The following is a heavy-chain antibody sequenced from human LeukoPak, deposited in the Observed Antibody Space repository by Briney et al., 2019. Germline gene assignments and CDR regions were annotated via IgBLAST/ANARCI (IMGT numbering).Heavy chain of an antibody. CDR2: IYYSGST. J-gene: IGHJ4*02. CDR3: ARLPRLVVSFDY. V-gene: IGHV4-39*01. Sequence: SETLSLTCTVSGGSISSSSYYWGWIRQPPGKGLEWIGSIYYSGSTYYNPSLKSRVTISVDTSKNQFSLKLSSVTAADTAVYYCARLPRLVVSFDYWGQGTLVTVSS. CDR1: GGSISSSSYY. D-gene: IGHD3-22*01.